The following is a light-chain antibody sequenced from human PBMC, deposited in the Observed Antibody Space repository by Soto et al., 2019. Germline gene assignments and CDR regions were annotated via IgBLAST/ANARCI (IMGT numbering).Light chain of an antibody. CDR3: QQYGSSPPVT. J-gene: IGKJ5*01. Sequence: EIVLTQSPGTLSLSPGERATLSCRASQSVSSSYLAWYQQKPGQAPRLLIYGASTSATGIPDRCSGSGAGTDFTLTISRREPEDFAAYYCQQYGSSPPVTFGQGTRLEIK. CDR1: QSVSSSY. V-gene: IGKV3-20*01. CDR2: GAS.